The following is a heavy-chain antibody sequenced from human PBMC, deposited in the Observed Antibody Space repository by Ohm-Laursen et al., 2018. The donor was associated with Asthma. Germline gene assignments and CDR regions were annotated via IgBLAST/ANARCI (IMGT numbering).Heavy chain of an antibody. CDR3: AKDMGVAQGVGATEYYYYGMDV. V-gene: IGHV3-9*01. CDR1: GFTFDDYA. D-gene: IGHD1-26*01. J-gene: IGHJ6*02. CDR2: ISWNSGSI. Sequence: SLRLSCTASGFTFDDYAMHWVRQAPGKGLEWVSGISWNSGSIGYADSVKGRFTISRDNAKNSLYLQMNSLRAEDTALYYCAKDMGVAQGVGATEYYYYGMDVWGQGTTVTVSS.